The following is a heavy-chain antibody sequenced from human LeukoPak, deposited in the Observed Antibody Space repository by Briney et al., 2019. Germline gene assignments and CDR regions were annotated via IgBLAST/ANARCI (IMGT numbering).Heavy chain of an antibody. CDR1: GFSFRRYA. J-gene: IGHJ4*02. Sequence: PGGSLRLSCAASGFSFRRYAMSWVRQAPGQGLEWVSTISGSFTTYYTDSVKGRFTISRDNSKNTLYLQTQRLRAEHTALYYFAKEEWLDDWGQGTRVTVSS. CDR2: ISGSFTT. CDR3: AKEEWLDD. V-gene: IGHV3-23*01. D-gene: IGHD3-3*01.